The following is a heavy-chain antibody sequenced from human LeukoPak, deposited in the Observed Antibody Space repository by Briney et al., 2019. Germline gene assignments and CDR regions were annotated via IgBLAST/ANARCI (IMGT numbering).Heavy chain of an antibody. J-gene: IGHJ4*02. Sequence: KPSETLSLTCTVSGGSTNTYCWSWIRQPAEKGLEWIGRIYPSGSTYYNPSLKGRVTISIDKSKNQFSLRLTSVTAADTAVYYCARDRSGYSEYYFDYWGQGSLVTVSS. CDR1: GGSTNTYC. V-gene: IGHV4-4*07. D-gene: IGHD5-12*01. CDR3: ARDRSGYSEYYFDY. CDR2: IYPSGST.